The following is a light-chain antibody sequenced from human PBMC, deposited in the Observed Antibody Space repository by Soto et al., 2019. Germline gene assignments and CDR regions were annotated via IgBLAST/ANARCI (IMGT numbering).Light chain of an antibody. Sequence: DIQMTQSPSTRSASVGDRVTITCQASQIINTWLAWYQQKPGKAPKLLIYRASNLVSGVPSRFSGSGSGTEFTLTISSLQPDDFSIYYCQQYETYSGTFGPGTKVDL. CDR3: QQYETYSGT. V-gene: IGKV1-5*03. CDR1: QIINTW. J-gene: IGKJ3*01. CDR2: RAS.